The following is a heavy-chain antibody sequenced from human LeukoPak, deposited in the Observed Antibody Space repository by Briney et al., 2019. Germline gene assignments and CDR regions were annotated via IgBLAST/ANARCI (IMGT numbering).Heavy chain of an antibody. CDR2: IIPIFGTA. Sequence: SVKVSCKASGYTFTTYGISWVRQAPGQGLEWMGGIIPIFGTANYAQKFQGRVTITADESTSTAYMELSSLRSEDTAVYYCARAHGYNWNDQGVGYWGQGTLVTVSS. CDR3: ARAHGYNWNDQGVGY. V-gene: IGHV1-69*13. D-gene: IGHD1-1*01. CDR1: GYTFTTYG. J-gene: IGHJ4*02.